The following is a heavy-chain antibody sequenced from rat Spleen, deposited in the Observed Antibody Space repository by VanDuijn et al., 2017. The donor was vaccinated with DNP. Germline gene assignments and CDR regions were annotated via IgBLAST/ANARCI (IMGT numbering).Heavy chain of an antibody. J-gene: IGHJ3*01. D-gene: IGHD5-1*01. CDR3: VTRGTGSDNWFAD. CDR2: INKDSSTI. V-gene: IGHV4-2*01. CDR1: GFNFNDYW. Sequence: EVKLAESGGGLVQPGRSLKLSCAPSGFNFNDYWMGWVRQAPGKGLEWIGEINKDSSTINYSPSLKDKFTISRDNAQNSLFLQMIKLGSEDTAIYYCVTRGTGSDNWFADWGQGTPVTVSS.